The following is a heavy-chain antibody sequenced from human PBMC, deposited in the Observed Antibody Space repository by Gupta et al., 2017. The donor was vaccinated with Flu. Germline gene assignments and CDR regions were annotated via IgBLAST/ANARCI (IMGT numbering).Heavy chain of an antibody. CDR2: ISGSGGST. J-gene: IGHJ6*02. CDR3: AKASMPILPAASYGMDV. V-gene: IGHV3-23*01. CDR1: GFTFSSYA. Sequence: EVQLLESGGGLVQPGGSLRLSCAASGFTFSSYAMSWVRQAPGKGLEWVSAISGSGGSTYYADSVMGRFTISRDNSKNTLYLQMNSLRAEDTAVYYCAKASMPILPAASYGMDVWGQGTTVTVAS. D-gene: IGHD2-2*01.